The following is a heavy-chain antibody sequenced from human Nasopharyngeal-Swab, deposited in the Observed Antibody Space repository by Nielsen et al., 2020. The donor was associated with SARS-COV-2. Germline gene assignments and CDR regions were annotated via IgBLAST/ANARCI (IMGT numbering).Heavy chain of an antibody. D-gene: IGHD6-6*01. V-gene: IGHV3-7*01. J-gene: IGHJ4*02. Sequence: GESLKISCAGSGITSSNFWMTWVRQAPGKGLEWVANIKQDGSEKYYVDSVKGRFTISRDNAKNSLYLQMNSLRAEDTAVYYCASAAPLDYWGQGTLVTVSS. CDR3: ASAAPLDY. CDR1: GITSSNFW. CDR2: IKQDGSEK.